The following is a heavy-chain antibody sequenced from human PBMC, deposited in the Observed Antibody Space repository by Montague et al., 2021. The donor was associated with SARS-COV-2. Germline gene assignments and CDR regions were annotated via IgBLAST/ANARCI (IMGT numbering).Heavy chain of an antibody. CDR1: GSSISSSSYY. CDR3: ARDSGRDTIFGVVIVPDGFDI. J-gene: IGHJ3*02. CDR2: IYNSGST. D-gene: IGHD3-3*01. Sequence: SETLSLTCTVSGSSISSSSYYWGWIRQPPGEGLEWIGSIYNSGSTYYNPSLKSRVTISVDTSKNQFSLKLSSVTAADTAVYYCARDSGRDTIFGVVIVPDGFDIWGQGTMVTVSS. V-gene: IGHV4-39*02.